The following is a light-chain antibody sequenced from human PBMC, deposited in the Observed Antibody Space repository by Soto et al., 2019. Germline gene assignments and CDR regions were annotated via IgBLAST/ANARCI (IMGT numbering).Light chain of an antibody. J-gene: IGKJ2*01. CDR3: QQSDSSTYT. CDR1: QRISNY. Sequence: DIQMTQSPSSLSASVGDSVTIACRASQRISNYLNWYQQKPGRAPDLLIFAASILHSGVPSRFSGSGYGTDFTLTISSLQPEAFATYFCQQSDSSTYTFGQGTKLEI. CDR2: AAS. V-gene: IGKV1-39*01.